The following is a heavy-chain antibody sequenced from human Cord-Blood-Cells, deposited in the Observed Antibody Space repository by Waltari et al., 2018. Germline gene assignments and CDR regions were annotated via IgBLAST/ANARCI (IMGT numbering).Heavy chain of an antibody. V-gene: IGHV3-30*18. Sequence: QVQLVESGGGVVQPGRSLRLSCAASGFTFSSHGMHWVRQAPGKGLEWVAVIWYDGSNKYYADSVKGRFTISRDNSKNTLYLQMNSLRAEDTAMYYCAKDQGSGSYIFDYWGQGTLVTVSS. CDR2: IWYDGSNK. CDR1: GFTFSSHG. CDR3: AKDQGSGSYIFDY. J-gene: IGHJ4*02. D-gene: IGHD1-26*01.